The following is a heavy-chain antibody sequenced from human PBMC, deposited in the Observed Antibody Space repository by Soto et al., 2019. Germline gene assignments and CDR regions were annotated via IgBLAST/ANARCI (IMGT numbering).Heavy chain of an antibody. J-gene: IGHJ4*02. CDR2: ISHDGSNK. CDR3: ARARYDSSAYYYGYFDY. CDR1: GFTFSSYA. Sequence: VGSLILSCAASGFTFSSYAMHWVRQAPGKGLEWVAVISHDGSNKYYADSVKGRFTISRDNSKNTLYLQINSLRAEDTAVYYCARARYDSSAYYYGYFDYWGQGTLVTVSS. V-gene: IGHV3-30-3*01. D-gene: IGHD3-22*01.